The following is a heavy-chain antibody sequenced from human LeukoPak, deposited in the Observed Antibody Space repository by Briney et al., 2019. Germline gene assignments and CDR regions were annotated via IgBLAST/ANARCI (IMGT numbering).Heavy chain of an antibody. CDR1: GFTFSSYS. CDR2: ISSSSSYI. Sequence: PGGSLRLSCAASGFTFSSYSINWVRQAPGKGLEWVSSISSSSSYIYYADSVKGRFTISRDNAKNSLYLQMNSLRAEDTAVYYCARGTRRVVTAIQPFDYWGQGTLVTVSS. J-gene: IGHJ4*02. CDR3: ARGTRRVVTAIQPFDY. D-gene: IGHD2-21*02. V-gene: IGHV3-21*01.